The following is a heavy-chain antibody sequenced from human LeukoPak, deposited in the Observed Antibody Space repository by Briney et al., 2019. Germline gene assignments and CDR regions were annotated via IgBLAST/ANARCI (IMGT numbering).Heavy chain of an antibody. CDR1: GGTFSSYA. CDR2: IIPIFGTA. Sequence: ASVKVSCKASGGTFSSYAISWVRQAPGQGLEWMGGIIPIFGTANYAQKFQGRVTITADESTSTAYMELSSLRSEDTAVYYCATTRPDTGLGDYYFDYWGQGTLVTVSS. V-gene: IGHV1-69*13. D-gene: IGHD4-17*01. J-gene: IGHJ4*02. CDR3: ATTRPDTGLGDYYFDY.